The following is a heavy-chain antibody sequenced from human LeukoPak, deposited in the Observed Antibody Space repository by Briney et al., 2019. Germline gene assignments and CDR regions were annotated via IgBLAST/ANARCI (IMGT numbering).Heavy chain of an antibody. CDR1: GGSFSGYY. J-gene: IGHJ4*02. V-gene: IGHV4-34*01. Sequence: SETLSLTCAVYGGSFSGYYWGWIRQPPGKGLEWIGEINHSGSTNYNPSLKSRVTISVDTSKNQFSLKLSSVTAADTAVYYCARGGYSGSKLGYWGQGTLVTVSS. CDR3: ARGGYSGSKLGY. D-gene: IGHD1-26*01. CDR2: INHSGST.